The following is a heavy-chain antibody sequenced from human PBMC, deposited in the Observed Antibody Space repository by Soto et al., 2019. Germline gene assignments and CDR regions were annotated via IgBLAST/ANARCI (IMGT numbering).Heavy chain of an antibody. CDR3: ARDLFYNSDAFDI. V-gene: IGHV3-48*04. CDR1: GFTFSSYS. CDR2: ISSSSSTI. Sequence: PGGSLRLSCAASGFTFSSYSMNWVRQAPGKGLEWVSYISSSSSTIYYADSVKGRFTISRDNAKNSLYLQMNSLRAEDTAVYYCARDLFYNSDAFDIWGQGTMVTVSS. D-gene: IGHD1-20*01. J-gene: IGHJ3*02.